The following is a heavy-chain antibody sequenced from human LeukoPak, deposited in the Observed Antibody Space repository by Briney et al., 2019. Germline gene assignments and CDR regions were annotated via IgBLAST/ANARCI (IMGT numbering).Heavy chain of an antibody. J-gene: IGHJ4*02. D-gene: IGHD1-26*01. V-gene: IGHV1-69*05. CDR2: IIPIFGTA. CDR1: GGTLSSYA. Sequence: GASVKVSCKASGGTLSSYAISWVRQAPGQGLEWMGRIIPIFGTANYAQKFQGRVTITTDESTSTAYMELSSLRSEDTAVYYCARDLVGATNGYLDHWAQGPLVTVSS. CDR3: ARDLVGATNGYLDH.